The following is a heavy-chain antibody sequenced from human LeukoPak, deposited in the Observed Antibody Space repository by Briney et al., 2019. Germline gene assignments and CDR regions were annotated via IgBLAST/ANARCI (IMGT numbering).Heavy chain of an antibody. CDR2: ISSSSNTI. J-gene: IGHJ4*02. CDR3: AKEYCSGGSCFQSLGY. V-gene: IGHV3-48*01. D-gene: IGHD2-15*01. Sequence: GGSLRLSCEASAFTFSTYTMNWVRQAPGKGLEWVSQISSSSNTIYYAESVKGRFTISRDNAKNSLYLQMNSLRAEDTAVYYCAKEYCSGGSCFQSLGYWGQGTLVTVSS. CDR1: AFTFSTYT.